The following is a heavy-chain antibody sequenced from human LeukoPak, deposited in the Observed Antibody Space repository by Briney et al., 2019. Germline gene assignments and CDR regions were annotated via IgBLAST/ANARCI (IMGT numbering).Heavy chain of an antibody. V-gene: IGHV1-2*02. CDR2: INPNSGGT. J-gene: IGHJ5*02. Sequence: AASVKVSCKASGYTFTGYYMHWVRQAPGQGLEWMGWINPNSGGTNYAQKFQGRVAMTRDTSISTAYMELSRLRSDDTAVYYCARARKAVAGTNWFDPWGQGTLVTVSS. D-gene: IGHD6-19*01. CDR3: ARARKAVAGTNWFDP. CDR1: GYTFTGYY.